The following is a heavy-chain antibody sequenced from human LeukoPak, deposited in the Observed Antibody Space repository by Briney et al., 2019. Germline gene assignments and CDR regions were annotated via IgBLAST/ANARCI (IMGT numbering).Heavy chain of an antibody. CDR3: ARGGGSYYHDY. CDR1: GGSISGSSYY. CDR2: IYYSGST. Sequence: SETLSLTCTVSGGSISGSSYYWGWIRQPPGKGLEWIGSIYYSGSTYYNPSLKSRVTISVDTSKNQFSLKLSSVTAADTAVYYCARGGGSYYHDYWGQGTLVTVSS. V-gene: IGHV4-39*07. D-gene: IGHD1-26*01. J-gene: IGHJ4*02.